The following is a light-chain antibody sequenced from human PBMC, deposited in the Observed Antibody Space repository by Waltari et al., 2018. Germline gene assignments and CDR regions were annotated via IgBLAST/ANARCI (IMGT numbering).Light chain of an antibody. CDR3: ETGGFGIWR. CDR1: SGHSNYA. V-gene: IGLV4-69*01. J-gene: IGLJ2*01. Sequence: QLILTQSPSASASLGASVKLTCTLSSGHSNYAIAWLQRQPEKGPRYLMKVNSDGRYIKGDGIPDRFSGSSSGAYRYLSSASHQAEDEADYYCETGGFGIWRFGGGTKLTVL. CDR2: VNSDGRY.